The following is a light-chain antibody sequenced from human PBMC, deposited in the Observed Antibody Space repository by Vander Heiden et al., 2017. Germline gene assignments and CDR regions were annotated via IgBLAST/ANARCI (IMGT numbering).Light chain of an antibody. CDR1: QSISSY. V-gene: IGKV1-39*01. CDR3: QLSDSNPPST. CDR2: AAS. Sequence: DIQMTQSPSSLSASVGDRVTITCRASQSISSYLNWYQQKPGKAPKLLIYAASSLQSGVPSRFSGSGYGKDFTLTISSRQPEDFASYYCQLSDSNPPSTFGQGTRLEIK. J-gene: IGKJ2*01.